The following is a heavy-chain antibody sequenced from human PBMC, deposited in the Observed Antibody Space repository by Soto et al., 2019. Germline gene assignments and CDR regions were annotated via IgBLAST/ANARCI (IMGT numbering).Heavy chain of an antibody. CDR2: IYYSGST. D-gene: IGHD5-12*01. J-gene: IGHJ4*02. V-gene: IGHV4-59*08. CDR3: ARSAYSGYDPFDY. CDR1: GGSISSYY. Sequence: ASETLSLTCTVSGGSISSYYWSWIRQPPGKGLEWIGYIYYSGSTNYNPSLKSRVTISVDTSKNQFSLKLSSVTAADTAVYYCARSAYSGYDPFDYWGQGTLVTVSS.